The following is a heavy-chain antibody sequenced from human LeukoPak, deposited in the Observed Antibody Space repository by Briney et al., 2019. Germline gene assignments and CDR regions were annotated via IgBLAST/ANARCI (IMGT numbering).Heavy chain of an antibody. CDR3: AKRGYCSSTSCYVGTNDY. V-gene: IGHV3-23*01. D-gene: IGHD2-2*01. CDR1: GFTFSSYA. Sequence: GGSLRLSCAASGFTFSSYAMSWVRQAPGKGREWVSAISGSGCSTYYADSVKCRFTISRDNSKNTLYLQMNSLRAEDTAVYYCAKRGYCSSTSCYVGTNDYWGQGTLVTVSS. CDR2: ISGSGCST. J-gene: IGHJ4*02.